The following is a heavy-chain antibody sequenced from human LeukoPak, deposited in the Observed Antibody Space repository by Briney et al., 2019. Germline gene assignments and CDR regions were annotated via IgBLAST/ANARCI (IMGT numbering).Heavy chain of an antibody. CDR1: GFTFSAYS. V-gene: IGHV3-48*02. D-gene: IGHD2-15*01. Sequence: GGSLRLSCAASGFTFSAYSMNWVRQAPGKGLEWVSYIGKSSENIAYADSVKGRCTISRDGAKNSLYLQMNSLRDEDTAVYYCARDHRWNFDFWGQGILVTVSS. J-gene: IGHJ4*02. CDR2: IGKSSENI. CDR3: ARDHRWNFDF.